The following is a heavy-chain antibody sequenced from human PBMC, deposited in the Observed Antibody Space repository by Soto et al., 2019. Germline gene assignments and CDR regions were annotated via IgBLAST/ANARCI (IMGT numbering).Heavy chain of an antibody. CDR2: IIPIFGTA. V-gene: IGHV1-69*13. CDR3: ARAAFLYSSSSNWFDP. D-gene: IGHD6-6*01. CDR1: GGTFSSYA. J-gene: IGHJ5*02. Sequence: ASVKVSCKASGGTFSSYAISWVRQAPGQGLEWMGGIIPIFGTANYAQKFQGRVTITADESTSTAYMELSSLRSEDTAVYYCARAAFLYSSSSNWFDPWGQGTLVTVSS.